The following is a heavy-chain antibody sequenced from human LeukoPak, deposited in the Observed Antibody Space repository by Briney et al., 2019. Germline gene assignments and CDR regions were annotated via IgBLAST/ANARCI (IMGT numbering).Heavy chain of an antibody. V-gene: IGHV3-9*01. D-gene: IGHD6-13*01. CDR2: ISWNSGSI. Sequence: GRSLRLSCAASGFTFDDYAMHWVRQAPGKGLEWVSGISWNSGSIGNADSVKGRFTISRDNAKNSLYLQMNSLRAEDTALYYCAKEGGYSSSWTQDYGMDVWGQGTTVTVSS. CDR1: GFTFDDYA. J-gene: IGHJ6*02. CDR3: AKEGGYSSSWTQDYGMDV.